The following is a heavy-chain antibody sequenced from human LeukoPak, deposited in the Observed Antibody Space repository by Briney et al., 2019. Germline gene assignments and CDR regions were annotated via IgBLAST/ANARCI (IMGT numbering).Heavy chain of an antibody. Sequence: ASVKVSCKSSGYTFIDSYIHWVRQAPGQGLEWMGWIKPNGGGAHYAQKFQDRVTMTRDTSVSSTYMELSGLRSDDTAVYYCAREKPAVPGTYFDYWGQGSLVTVSS. V-gene: IGHV1-2*02. CDR1: GYTFIDSY. CDR3: AREKPAVPGTYFDY. D-gene: IGHD6-19*01. CDR2: IKPNGGGA. J-gene: IGHJ4*02.